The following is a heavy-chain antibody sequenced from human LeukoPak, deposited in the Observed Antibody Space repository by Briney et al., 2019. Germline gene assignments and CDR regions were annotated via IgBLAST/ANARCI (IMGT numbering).Heavy chain of an antibody. CDR2: IIPIFGTA. CDR1: GGTFTSYA. V-gene: IGHV1-69*13. Sequence: ASVKVSCKASGGTFTSYAISWVRQAPGQGLEWMGGIIPIFGTANYAQKFQGRVTITADESTSTAYMELSSLRSEDTAVYYCARGVGYHRLYFDYWGQGTLVTVSS. CDR3: ARGVGYHRLYFDY. J-gene: IGHJ4*02. D-gene: IGHD2-8*02.